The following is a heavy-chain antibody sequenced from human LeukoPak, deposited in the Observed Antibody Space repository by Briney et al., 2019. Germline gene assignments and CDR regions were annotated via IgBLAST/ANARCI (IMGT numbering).Heavy chain of an antibody. CDR1: GGSFNVYY. CDR3: ARRAYLDY. J-gene: IGHJ4*02. Sequence: SETLSLTCAIYGGSFNVYYWTWIRQPPGKGLEWIGEIDHSGNPNYNPSLMSRVTIPRDTSKNQFSLKLSSVTAADTGVYYCARRAYLDYWGQGTLVTVSS. V-gene: IGHV4-34*01. CDR2: IDHSGNP.